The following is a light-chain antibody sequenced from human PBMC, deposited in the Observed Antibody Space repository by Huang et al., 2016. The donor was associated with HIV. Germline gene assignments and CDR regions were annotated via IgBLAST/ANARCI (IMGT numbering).Light chain of an antibody. J-gene: IGKJ3*01. CDR1: QSISSY. Sequence: DIQMTQSPSSLSASVGDRVTITCRASQSISSYLNLDQQKPGQAPKLLIYAASSLQSGVHSRFSGSGSGTDFTLTISSLQPEDFATYFCQQSYSTPPFTFGPGTKVDIK. V-gene: IGKV1-39*01. CDR2: AAS. CDR3: QQSYSTPPFT.